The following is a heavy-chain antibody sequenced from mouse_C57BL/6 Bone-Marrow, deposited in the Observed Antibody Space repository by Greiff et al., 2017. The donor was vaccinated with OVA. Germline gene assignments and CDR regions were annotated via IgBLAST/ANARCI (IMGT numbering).Heavy chain of an antibody. CDR3: ARRLLLHFDY. D-gene: IGHD2-10*01. CDR1: GYSITSGYY. J-gene: IGHJ2*01. V-gene: IGHV3-6*01. Sequence: EVQLVESGHGLVKPSQSLSLTCSVTGYSITSGYYWNWIRQFPGNKLEWMGYISYDGSNNYNPSLKNRISSTRDTSKNQCLLKLNSVTTEDTATYYCARRLLLHFDYWGQGTTLTVSS. CDR2: ISYDGSN.